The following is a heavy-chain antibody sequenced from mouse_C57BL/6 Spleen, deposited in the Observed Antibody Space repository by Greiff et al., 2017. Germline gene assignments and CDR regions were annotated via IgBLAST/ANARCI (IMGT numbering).Heavy chain of an antibody. Sequence: QVQLQQSGAELVRPGASVTLSCKASGYTFTDYEMHWVKQKPVHGLEWIGGIDPETGGTAYNQKFKGKAILTADKSSSTAYMQLRSLTSEDSAVYYCTRRDYGSSFDYWGQGTTLTVSS. J-gene: IGHJ2*01. D-gene: IGHD1-1*01. CDR1: GYTFTDYE. CDR3: TRRDYGSSFDY. CDR2: IDPETGGT. V-gene: IGHV1-15*01.